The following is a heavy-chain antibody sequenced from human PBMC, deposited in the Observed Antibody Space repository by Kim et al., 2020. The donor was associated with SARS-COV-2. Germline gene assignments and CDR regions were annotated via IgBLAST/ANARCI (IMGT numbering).Heavy chain of an antibody. V-gene: IGHV3-23*01. CDR2: ISGSGGST. CDR3: AKGRGWDIVATIRGGSDY. J-gene: IGHJ4*02. D-gene: IGHD5-12*01. CDR1: GFTFSSYA. Sequence: GGSLRLSCAASGFTFSSYAMSWVRQAPGKGLEWVSAISGSGGSTYYADSVKGRFTISRDNSKNTLYLQMNSLRAEDTAVYYCAKGRGWDIVATIRGGSDYWGQGTLVTVSS.